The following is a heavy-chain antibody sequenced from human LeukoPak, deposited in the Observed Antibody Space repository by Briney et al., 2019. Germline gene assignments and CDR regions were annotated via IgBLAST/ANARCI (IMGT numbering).Heavy chain of an antibody. CDR2: IYHSGST. CDR3: AREDEYSGYVWKN. J-gene: IGHJ4*02. V-gene: IGHV4-38-2*02. CDR1: GYSITTGYY. Sequence: ASETLSLTCTVFGYSITTGYYWGWIRQPPGKGLEWIGSIYHSGSTFYNPSLKSRVTISVDTSKNQFSLKLSSVTAADTAVYYCAREDEYSGYVWKNWGQGTLVTVSS. D-gene: IGHD5-12*01.